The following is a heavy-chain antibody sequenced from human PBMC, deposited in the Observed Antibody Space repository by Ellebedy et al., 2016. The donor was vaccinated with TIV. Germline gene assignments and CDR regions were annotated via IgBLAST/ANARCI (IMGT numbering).Heavy chain of an antibody. V-gene: IGHV3-30-3*01. CDR1: GFTFSSYV. Sequence: GESLKISXAASGFTFSSYVMHWVRQAPGKGLEWVAVISHDGSNKYYADSVKGRFTVSRDNSKNTLYLQMNSLRAEDTAVYYCARGPFGGNLFDVLDIWGQGTIVTVSS. D-gene: IGHD4-23*01. CDR2: ISHDGSNK. J-gene: IGHJ3*02. CDR3: ARGPFGGNLFDVLDI.